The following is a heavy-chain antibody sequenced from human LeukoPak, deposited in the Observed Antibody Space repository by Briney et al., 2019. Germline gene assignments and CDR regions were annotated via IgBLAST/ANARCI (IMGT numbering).Heavy chain of an antibody. CDR2: ISSSSSTI. CDR1: GFTFSSYS. V-gene: IGHV3-48*04. D-gene: IGHD2-15*01. J-gene: IGHJ6*03. CDR3: ARVLRYCSGGNCYSGGLGYMDV. Sequence: GGSLRLSCAASGFTFSSYSTNWVRQAPGKGLEWVSYISSSSSTIYYADSVKGRFTISRDNAKNSLFLQMNSLRAEDTAVYYCARVLRYCSGGNCYSGGLGYMDVWGKGTTVTISS.